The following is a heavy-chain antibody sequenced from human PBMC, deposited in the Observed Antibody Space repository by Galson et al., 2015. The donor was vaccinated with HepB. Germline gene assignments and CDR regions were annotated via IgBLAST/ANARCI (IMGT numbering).Heavy chain of an antibody. V-gene: IGHV4-39*01. CDR2: IYYSGST. J-gene: IGHJ4*02. Sequence: ETLSLTCTVSGGSISSSSYYWGWIRQPPGKGLEWIGSIYYSGSTYYNPSLKSRVTISVDTSKNQFSLKLSSVTAADTAVYYCASFPPEQWLDSEALSPRREDYWGQGTLVTVSS. CDR1: GGSISSSSYY. D-gene: IGHD6-19*01. CDR3: ASFPPEQWLDSEALSPRREDY.